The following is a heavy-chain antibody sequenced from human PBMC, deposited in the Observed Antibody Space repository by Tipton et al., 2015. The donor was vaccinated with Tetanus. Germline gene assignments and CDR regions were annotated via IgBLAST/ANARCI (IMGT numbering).Heavy chain of an antibody. CDR3: ARGTGDY. V-gene: IGHV4-30-2*01. D-gene: IGHD1-14*01. CDR1: GGSISGGGYS. J-gene: IGHJ4*02. Sequence: TLSLTCDVSGGSISGGGYSWSWIRQPPGPGKGLEWIGYIYESGTTHYNPSLKSRVTLSLDMSKNHVSLNLTSVTAADTAVYYCARGTGDYWGQGTLVTVSS. CDR2: IYESGTT.